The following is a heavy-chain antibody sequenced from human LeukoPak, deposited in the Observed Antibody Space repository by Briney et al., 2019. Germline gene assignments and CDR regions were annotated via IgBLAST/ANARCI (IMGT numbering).Heavy chain of an antibody. CDR2: MNPNSANT. CDR1: GYTFTSYD. V-gene: IGHV1-8*03. CDR3: ARTLPGGVVDY. Sequence: ASVKVSCKXSGYTFTSYDINWVRQATGPGLEWRGWMNPNSANTGYAQKFQGRVTIGRDTSKSTDYMELSSLRSGDTAVYYCARTLPGGVVDYWGQGTLVTVSS. J-gene: IGHJ4*02. D-gene: IGHD1-14*01.